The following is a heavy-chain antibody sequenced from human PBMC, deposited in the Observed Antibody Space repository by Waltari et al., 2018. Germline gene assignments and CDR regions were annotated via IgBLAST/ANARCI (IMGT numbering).Heavy chain of an antibody. CDR1: GYTFTGYY. CDR2: INPNSGGT. D-gene: IGHD3-16*02. Sequence: QVQLVQSGAEVKKPGASVKVSCKASGYTFTGYYMHWVRQAPGQGLEWMGRINPNSGGTNYAQKFQGRVTMTRDTSISTAYMELSRLRSDDTAVYYCASGLNYDYIWGSYRYTRLDDYWGQGTLVTVSS. CDR3: ASGLNYDYIWGSYRYTRLDDY. J-gene: IGHJ4*02. V-gene: IGHV1-2*06.